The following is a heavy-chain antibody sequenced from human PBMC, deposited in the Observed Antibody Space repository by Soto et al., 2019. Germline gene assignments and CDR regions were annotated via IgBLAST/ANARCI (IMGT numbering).Heavy chain of an antibody. V-gene: IGHV4-39*02. CDR1: GGSSSSTSYY. J-gene: IGHJ5*02. CDR3: ARDGAMAAAGNWFDP. Sequence: SETLSLTCTVSGGSSSSTSYYWGWIRQPPGKGLEWIGSIYYSGSTYYNPSLKSRVTISVDTSKNQFSLKLSSVTAADTAVYYCARDGAMAAAGNWFDPWGQGTLVTVSS. D-gene: IGHD6-13*01. CDR2: IYYSGST.